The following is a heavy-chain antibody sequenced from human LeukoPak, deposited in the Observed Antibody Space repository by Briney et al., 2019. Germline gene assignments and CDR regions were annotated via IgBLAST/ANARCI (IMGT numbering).Heavy chain of an antibody. J-gene: IGHJ4*02. V-gene: IGHV3-74*01. CDR3: ARDYSYGFIDY. Sequence: GGSLRLSCAASGFTFSSYWMHWVRQAPGKGLVWVSRIHSDGSRTSYADSVKGRFTISRDNAKNTLYLQMCSLRGEDTAVYFCARDYSYGFIDYWGQGTLVTVSS. D-gene: IGHD5-18*01. CDR1: GFTFSSYW. CDR2: IHSDGSRT.